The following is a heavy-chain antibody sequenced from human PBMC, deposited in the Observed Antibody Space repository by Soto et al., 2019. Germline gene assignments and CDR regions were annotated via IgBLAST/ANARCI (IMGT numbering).Heavy chain of an antibody. CDR1: GFTFSSYA. V-gene: IGHV3-30-3*01. J-gene: IGHJ5*02. Sequence: PGGSLRLSCAASGFTFSSYAMHWVRQAPGKGLEWVAVISYDGSNKYYADSVKGRFTISRDNSKNTLYLQMNSLRAEDTAVYYCARAGVAVAGYNWFDPWGQGTLVTVSS. D-gene: IGHD6-19*01. CDR3: ARAGVAVAGYNWFDP. CDR2: ISYDGSNK.